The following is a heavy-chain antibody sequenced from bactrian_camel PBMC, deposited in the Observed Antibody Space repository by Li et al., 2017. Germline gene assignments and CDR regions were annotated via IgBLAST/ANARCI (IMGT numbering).Heavy chain of an antibody. V-gene: IGHV3-3*01. CDR2: ISPADGNT. Sequence: HVQLVESGGGSVQAGGSLRLSCAISGRSNENYFLAWFRQPPGKEREGVAAISPADGNTYYTESVKGRFAISHDNVKNILYLQMDNLKPEDTGMYLCAAEPRLRGYCDTYLPYTSWGQGTQVTVS. CDR1: GRSNENYF. J-gene: IGHJ6*01. CDR3: AAEPRLRGYCDTYLPYTS. D-gene: IGHD7*01.